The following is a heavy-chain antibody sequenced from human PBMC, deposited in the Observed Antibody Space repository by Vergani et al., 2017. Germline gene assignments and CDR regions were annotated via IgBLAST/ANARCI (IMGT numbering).Heavy chain of an antibody. V-gene: IGHV1-69*17. CDR3: AREESGKKCGGDCYSFAFDI. Sequence: QVQLVQSGAEVKKPGSSVKVSCKASGGTFSSYAISWVRQAPGQGLEWTGGIIPIFGIANYAQKFQGRVTITADKSTSTAYMELSSLRSEDTAVYYGAREESGKKCGGDCYSFAFDIWGQGTTVTVSS. CDR1: GGTFSSYA. D-gene: IGHD2-21*02. J-gene: IGHJ3*02. CDR2: IIPIFGIA.